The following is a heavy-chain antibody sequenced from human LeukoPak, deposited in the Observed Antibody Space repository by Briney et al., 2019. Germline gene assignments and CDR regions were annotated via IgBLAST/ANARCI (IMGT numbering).Heavy chain of an antibody. J-gene: IGHJ3*02. V-gene: IGHV4-30-2*01. D-gene: IGHD2-8*01. CDR2: IYHSGST. Sequence: SQTLSLTCTVSGGSISSGGYYWGWIRQPPGKGLEWIGYIYHSGSTYYNPSLKSRVTISVDRSKNQFSLKLSSVTAADTAVYYCARGGSSPVLLRGAFDIWGQGTMVTVSS. CDR3: ARGGSSPVLLRGAFDI. CDR1: GGSISSGGYY.